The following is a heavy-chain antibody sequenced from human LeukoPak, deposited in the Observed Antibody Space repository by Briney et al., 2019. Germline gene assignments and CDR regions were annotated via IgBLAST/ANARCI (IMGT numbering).Heavy chain of an antibody. CDR3: ARSVGQITGIPSYFDY. CDR2: INPNSGGT. V-gene: IGHV1-2*06. D-gene: IGHD1-20*01. Sequence: ASVKVSCKASGYTFTGYYMHWVLQAPGQGLEWMGRINPNSGGTNYAQKFQGRVTMTRDTSISTAYMELSRLRSDDTAVYYCARSVGQITGIPSYFDYWGEGTLVTVSS. J-gene: IGHJ4*02. CDR1: GYTFTGYY.